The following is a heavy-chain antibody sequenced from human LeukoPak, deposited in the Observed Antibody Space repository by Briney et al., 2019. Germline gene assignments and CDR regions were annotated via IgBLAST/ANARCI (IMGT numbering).Heavy chain of an antibody. J-gene: IGHJ5*02. V-gene: IGHV4-34*01. CDR2: INHSGST. CDR1: GGSFSGYY. CDR3: ARDLVVVAATGWFGP. D-gene: IGHD2-15*01. Sequence: SETLSLTCAVYGGSFSGYYWSWIRQPPGKRLEWIGEINHSGSTNYNPSLKSRVTISVDTSKNQFSLKLSSVTAADTAVYYSARDLVVVAATGWFGPWGQGTLVTVSS.